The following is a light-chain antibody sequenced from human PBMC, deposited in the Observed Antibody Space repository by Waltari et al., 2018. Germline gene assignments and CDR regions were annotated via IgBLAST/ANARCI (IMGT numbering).Light chain of an antibody. CDR3: QHYNNWPPLXT. CDR2: GAS. Sequence: EIVMTQSPATLSVSPGERATLSCRASQSVSNNLAWYQQKPGQAPRLLIYGASNRATGIPARFSGSGSGTDFTLTISSLQSEDFAVYYCQHYNNWPPLXTFGPGXKVDIK. J-gene: IGKJ3*01. CDR1: QSVSNN. V-gene: IGKV3-15*01.